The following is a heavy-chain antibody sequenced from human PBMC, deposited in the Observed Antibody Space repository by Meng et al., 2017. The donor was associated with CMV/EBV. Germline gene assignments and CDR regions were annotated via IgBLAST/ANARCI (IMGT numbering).Heavy chain of an antibody. V-gene: IGHV1-2*02. CDR1: GYTFTGYY. J-gene: IGHJ3*02. D-gene: IGHD3-3*01. Sequence: ASVKVSCKASGYTFTGYYMHWVRQAPGQGLEWMGWINPNSGGTNYAQKFQGRVTMTRDTSISTAYMELSRLRSDDTAVYYCARTYYDFWSGYYGADAFDIWGQGKMVTVSS. CDR3: ARTYYDFWSGYYGADAFDI. CDR2: INPNSGGT.